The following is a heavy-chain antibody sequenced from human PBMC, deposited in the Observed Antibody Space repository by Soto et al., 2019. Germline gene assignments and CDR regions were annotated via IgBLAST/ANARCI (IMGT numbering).Heavy chain of an antibody. J-gene: IGHJ3*02. Sequence: PSETLSLTCAVYGGSFSGYYWSRIRQPPGKGLEWIGEINHSGSTNYNPSPKSRVTISVDTSKNQFSLKLSSVTAADTAVYYCARGREWLVRDAFDIWGQGTMVTVSS. CDR3: ARGREWLVRDAFDI. V-gene: IGHV4-34*01. CDR1: GGSFSGYY. D-gene: IGHD6-19*01. CDR2: INHSGST.